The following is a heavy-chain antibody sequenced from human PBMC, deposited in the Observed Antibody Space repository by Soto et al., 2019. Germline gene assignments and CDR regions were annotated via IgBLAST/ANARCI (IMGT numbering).Heavy chain of an antibody. V-gene: IGHV4-59*06. J-gene: IGHJ6*01. CDR2: IYYSGST. Sequence: SETLSLTCTVSGGSISSYYWSWIRQPPGKGLEWIGYIYYSGSTYYNPSLKSRVTISVDTSKNQFSLKLSSVTAADTAVYYCASLPRYAEFENVLAVWAQGTMDTVSS. CDR1: GGSISSYY. D-gene: IGHD3-9*01. CDR3: ASLPRYAEFENVLAV.